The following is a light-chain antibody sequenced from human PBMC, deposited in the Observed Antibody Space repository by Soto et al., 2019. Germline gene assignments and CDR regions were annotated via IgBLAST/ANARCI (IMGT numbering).Light chain of an antibody. CDR1: SSDVGGYNY. CDR2: DVS. V-gene: IGLV2-14*01. Sequence: QSALTQPASVSGSPGQSITISCTGTSSDVGGYNYVSWYQQHPGNAPKLMIYDVSNRPSGVSNRFSGSKSGNTASLTISGLQAEDEDDYYCSSYTSSSTPFLFGTGTKLTVL. J-gene: IGLJ1*01. CDR3: SSYTSSSTPFL.